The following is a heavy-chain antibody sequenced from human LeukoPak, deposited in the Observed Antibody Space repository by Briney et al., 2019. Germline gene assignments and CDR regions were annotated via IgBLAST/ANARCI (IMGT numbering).Heavy chain of an antibody. J-gene: IGHJ4*02. D-gene: IGHD1-26*01. CDR1: GGSITGSSYY. CDR2: IYHSGST. V-gene: IGHV4-39*01. Sequence: SETLSLTCSVSGGSITGSSYYWGWIRQPPGQGLEWIGSIYHSGSTYYNPSLKSRVTISVDTSKNQFSLRLSSVTAADTAVYYCARGGSYHLGGSYFDYWGQGTLVTVSS. CDR3: ARGGSYHLGGSYFDY.